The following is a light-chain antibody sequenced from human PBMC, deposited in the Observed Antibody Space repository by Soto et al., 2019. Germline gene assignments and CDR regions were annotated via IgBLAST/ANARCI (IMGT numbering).Light chain of an antibody. V-gene: IGKV1-5*03. CDR1: QNVNIW. CDR3: LQYNSLPYT. J-gene: IGKJ2*01. Sequence: DIQVTQSPSTLSAFVGDRVILTCRASQNVNIWLAWYQQRPRKAPKLLIYKTSSLESGVPSRFSGSGSGTDFSLTISSLETDDFGTYFCLQYNSLPYTLGQGTKLEIK. CDR2: KTS.